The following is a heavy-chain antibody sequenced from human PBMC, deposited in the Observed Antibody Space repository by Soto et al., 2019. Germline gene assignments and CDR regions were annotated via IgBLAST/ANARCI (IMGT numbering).Heavy chain of an antibody. CDR2: IYYSEST. Sequence: QVQLQESGPGLVKPSQTLSLTCTVSGASFSEGGYYWSWIRQRPGKDLEWIGYIYYSESTYYNPSLKSRVTISTDTSKNQFSLRLSSVPAADTAVYYCARDSRRVYGMDVWGQGTTVTVSS. CDR3: ARDSRRVYGMDV. CDR1: GASFSEGGYY. V-gene: IGHV4-31*03. J-gene: IGHJ6*02.